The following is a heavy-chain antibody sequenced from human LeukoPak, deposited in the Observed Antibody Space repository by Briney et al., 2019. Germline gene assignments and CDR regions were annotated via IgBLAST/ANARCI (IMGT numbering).Heavy chain of an antibody. CDR3: TTDRYPAYYYDSSGYYIWDYFDY. V-gene: IGHV3-15*01. J-gene: IGHJ4*02. CDR2: IKSKTDGGTT. CDR1: GFTFSNAW. D-gene: IGHD3-22*01. Sequence: GGSLRPSCAASGFTFSNAWMSWVRQAPGKGLEWVGRIKSKTDGGTTDYAAPVKGRFTISRDDSKNTLYLQMNSLKTEDTAVYYCTTDRYPAYYYDSSGYYIWDYFDYWGQGTLVTVSS.